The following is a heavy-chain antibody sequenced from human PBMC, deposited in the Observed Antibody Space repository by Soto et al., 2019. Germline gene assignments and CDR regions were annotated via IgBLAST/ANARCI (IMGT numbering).Heavy chain of an antibody. D-gene: IGHD3-22*01. CDR1: GYTFTSYG. J-gene: IGHJ3*02. V-gene: IGHV1-18*01. CDR3: ARDGRDYYASSGYGDDAFDI. Sequence: GASVKVSCKASGYTFTSYGISWVRQAPGQGLEWMGWISAYNGNTNYAQKLQGRVTMTTDTSTSTAYMELRSLRSDDTAVYYCARDGRDYYASSGYGDDAFDIWGQGTMVTVSS. CDR2: ISAYNGNT.